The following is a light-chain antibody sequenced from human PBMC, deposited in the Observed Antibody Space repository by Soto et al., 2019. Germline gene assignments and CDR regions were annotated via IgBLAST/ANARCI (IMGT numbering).Light chain of an antibody. CDR3: QQYGSSPVT. Sequence: ENVFTLSPGTLSVCQGERATLSCRASQSVTSSYLAWYQQKPGQAPRLLIYGASSRATDIPDRFSGSGSGTDFTLTISRLEPEDFAVYYCQQYGSSPVTFGQGTIVDIK. CDR2: GAS. V-gene: IGKV3-20*01. CDR1: QSVTSSY. J-gene: IGKJ1*01.